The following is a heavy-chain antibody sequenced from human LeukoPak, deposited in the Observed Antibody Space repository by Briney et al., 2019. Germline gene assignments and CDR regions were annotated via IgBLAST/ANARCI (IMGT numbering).Heavy chain of an antibody. V-gene: IGHV3-23*01. CDR3: AKESPVRGVSN. Sequence: GGSLRLSCAASGFTFSSYAMSCVRHAPGKGLEWVSAISGSGGSTYYAHSVKGRFTISRDNSKNTLCLQMNSLRAEDTAVYYCAKESPVRGVSNWGQGTLVTVSS. CDR1: GFTFSSYA. D-gene: IGHD3-10*01. J-gene: IGHJ4*02. CDR2: ISGSGGST.